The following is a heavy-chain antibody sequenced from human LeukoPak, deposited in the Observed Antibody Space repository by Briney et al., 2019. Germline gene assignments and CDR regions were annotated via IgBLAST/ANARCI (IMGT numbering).Heavy chain of an antibody. Sequence: SETLSLTCTVSGDSISSGGHYWSWIRQHPGKGLEWIRYMYYSGNTYYNPSLKSRVTISVDTSKNQFSLKLSSVTAADTAVYYCARGGQWLAPGPDYWGQGTLVTVSS. CDR1: GDSISSGGHY. J-gene: IGHJ4*02. CDR2: MYYSGNT. D-gene: IGHD6-19*01. CDR3: ARGGQWLAPGPDY. V-gene: IGHV4-31*03.